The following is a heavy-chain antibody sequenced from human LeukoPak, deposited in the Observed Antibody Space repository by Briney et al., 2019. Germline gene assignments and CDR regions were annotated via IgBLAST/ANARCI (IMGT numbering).Heavy chain of an antibody. CDR2: INHSGST. J-gene: IGHJ4*02. CDR3: ARHRDTKGSGSYYNHFDY. V-gene: IGHV4-39*01. Sequence: SETLSLTCTVSGGSITSSSYYWGWIRQPPGKGLEWIGEINHSGSTNYNPSLKSRVTISVDTSKNQFSLKLSSVTAADTAVYYCARHRDTKGSGSYYNHFDYWGQGTLVTVSS. CDR1: GGSITSSSYY. D-gene: IGHD3-10*01.